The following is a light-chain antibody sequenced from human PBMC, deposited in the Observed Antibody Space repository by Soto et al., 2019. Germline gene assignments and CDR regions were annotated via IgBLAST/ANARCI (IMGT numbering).Light chain of an antibody. J-gene: IGLJ1*01. CDR1: SSDVGGYNY. CDR3: CSFAGSHTYV. V-gene: IGLV2-11*01. Sequence: QSALTQPRSVSGSPGQSVTISCTGTSSDVGGYNYVSWYQQHPGKAPKLMIYDVTKRPSGVPDRFSGSKSGNTASLTISGLPAEDEADYFCCSFAGSHTYVFATGTKLTVL. CDR2: DVT.